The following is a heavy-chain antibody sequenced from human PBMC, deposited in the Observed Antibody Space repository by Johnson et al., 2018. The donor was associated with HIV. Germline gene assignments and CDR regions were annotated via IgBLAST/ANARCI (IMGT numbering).Heavy chain of an antibody. V-gene: IGHV3-9*01. CDR2: ISWNSGSI. Sequence: VQLVESGGGLVQPGRSLRLSCEASGFTFAHYAMHWVRQAPGKGLEWVSSISWNSGSIGYADSVRGRFTISRDSSKNTLYLQINSLRAEDTAVYYCAKGGSYAPFDAFDIWGQGTMVTVSS. CDR1: GFTFAHYA. D-gene: IGHD1-26*01. CDR3: AKGGSYAPFDAFDI. J-gene: IGHJ3*02.